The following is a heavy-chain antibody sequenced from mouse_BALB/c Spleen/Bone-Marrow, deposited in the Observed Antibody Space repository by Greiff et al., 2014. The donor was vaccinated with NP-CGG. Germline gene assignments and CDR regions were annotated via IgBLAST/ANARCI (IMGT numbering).Heavy chain of an antibody. CDR3: ARLEGNCGSTFAY. V-gene: IGHV1-74*04. CDR2: IHTSDTET. J-gene: IGHJ3*01. D-gene: IGHD1-1*01. CDR1: GYSFTSYW. Sequence: HVHVKQSGAQLVRPGASVKLSCKASGYSFTSYWMHWVKQSHGNGLEWIGMIHTSDTETRLNQRFKDKATLTVDKSSSTAYMQLNSPTSEYSAVYYCARLEGNCGSTFAYWGQGTLVTVSA.